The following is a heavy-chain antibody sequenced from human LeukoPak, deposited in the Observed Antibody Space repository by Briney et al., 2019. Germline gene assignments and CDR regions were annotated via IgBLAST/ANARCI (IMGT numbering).Heavy chain of an antibody. J-gene: IGHJ4*02. D-gene: IGHD5-12*01. CDR1: GGSMTGYY. CDR2: VSHPAPP. V-gene: IGHV4-4*07. Sequence: PSESLSLTCTVAGGSMTGYYWTWVRQPAGKGLEGVGRVSHPAPPYSTPSLHRPVTISLATSNHRFSLQVTSVTAADTAVYYCARGTDMTPISGYYSFVYWGQGPLVSVSS. CDR3: ARGTDMTPISGYYSFVY.